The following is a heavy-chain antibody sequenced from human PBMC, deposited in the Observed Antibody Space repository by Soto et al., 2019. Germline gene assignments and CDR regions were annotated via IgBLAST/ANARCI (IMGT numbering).Heavy chain of an antibody. D-gene: IGHD2-2*01. Sequence: WTWIRQAPGKGLEWIVSIDYSGNTNYNPSLKSAVIISVETSKNQFSMRLTSVTAADTAVYYCVREPRPASRGIGAVDGWGRGTMVTFSS. CDR3: VREPRPASRGIGAVDG. V-gene: IGHV4-59*01. CDR2: IDYSGNT. J-gene: IGHJ3*01.